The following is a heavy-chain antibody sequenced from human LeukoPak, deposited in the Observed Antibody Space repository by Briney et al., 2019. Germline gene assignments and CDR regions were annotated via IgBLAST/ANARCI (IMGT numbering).Heavy chain of an antibody. J-gene: IGHJ3*02. CDR2: VWYDASDQ. CDR1: GFKFNRYG. D-gene: IGHD3-22*01. V-gene: IGHV3-30*02. CDR3: AKSFYYDSSGRDAFDI. Sequence: GGSLRLSCPASGFKFNRYGMHWVRQAPGRGLDWVAYVWYDASDQSYAASVNGRFIISRDNSKNTLYLQMNSLRAEDTAVYYCAKSFYYDSSGRDAFDIWGQGTMVTVSS.